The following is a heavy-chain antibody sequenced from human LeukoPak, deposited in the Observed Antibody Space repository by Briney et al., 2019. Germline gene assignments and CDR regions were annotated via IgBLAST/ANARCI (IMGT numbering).Heavy chain of an antibody. Sequence: PSETLSLTCTVSGGSISSSSYYWGWIRQPPGKGLEWIGSIYYSGSTYYNPSLKSRVTISVDTSKNQFSLKLSSVTAADTALYYCARHVDGGYSGEINDYWGQGTLVTVSS. D-gene: IGHD6-19*01. CDR3: ARHVDGGYSGEINDY. V-gene: IGHV4-39*01. CDR2: IYYSGST. J-gene: IGHJ4*02. CDR1: GGSISSSSYY.